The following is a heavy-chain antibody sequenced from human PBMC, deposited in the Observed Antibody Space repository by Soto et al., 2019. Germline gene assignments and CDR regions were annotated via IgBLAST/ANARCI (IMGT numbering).Heavy chain of an antibody. J-gene: IGHJ4*02. CDR1: GFTFSSYG. V-gene: IGHV3-30*18. CDR2: ISYDGSNK. CDR3: AKEKLYSKHYFDY. D-gene: IGHD4-4*01. Sequence: GGSLRLSCAASGFTFSSYGMHWVRQAPGKGLEWVAVISYDGSNKYYADSVKGRFTISRDNSKNTLYLQMNSLRAEDTAVYYCAKEKLYSKHYFDYWGQGTLVTVSS.